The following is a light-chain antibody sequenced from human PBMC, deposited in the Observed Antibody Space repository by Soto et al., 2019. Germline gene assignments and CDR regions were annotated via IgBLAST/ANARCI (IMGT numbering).Light chain of an antibody. CDR1: SSDVGGYNY. CDR3: CSYAGSYMRV. CDR2: DVS. J-gene: IGLJ1*01. Sequence: QSALTQPRSVSGSPGQSVTISCTGTSSDVGGYNYVSWYQQHPGKAPKLIIYDVSKRPSGVPDRFSGSKSGNTASLTISGLQAEDEADYYCCSYAGSYMRVFGTGTKLTVL. V-gene: IGLV2-11*01.